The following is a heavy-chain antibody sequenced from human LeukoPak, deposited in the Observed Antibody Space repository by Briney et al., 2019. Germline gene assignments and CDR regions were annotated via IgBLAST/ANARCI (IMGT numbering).Heavy chain of an antibody. D-gene: IGHD2-2*01. Sequence: SETLSLTCTVSGGPISSYYWSWIRQPAGKGLEWIGRIYTSGSTNYNPSLKSRVTMSVDTSKNQFSLKLSSVTAADTAVYYCARDGNPYQLLFNWFDPWGQGTLVTVSS. CDR2: IYTSGST. CDR1: GGPISSYY. CDR3: ARDGNPYQLLFNWFDP. V-gene: IGHV4-4*07. J-gene: IGHJ5*02.